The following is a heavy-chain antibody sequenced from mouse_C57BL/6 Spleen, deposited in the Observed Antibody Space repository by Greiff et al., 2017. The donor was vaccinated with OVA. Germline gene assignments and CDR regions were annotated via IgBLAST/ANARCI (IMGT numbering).Heavy chain of an antibody. Sequence: QVQLQQSGPELVKPGASVKISCKASGYAFSSSWMNWVKQRPGKGLEWIGRIYPGDGDTNYNGKFKGKATLTAAKSSSTAYMQLSSLTSEDAAVYFCARRTTVVPFAYWGQGTLVTVSA. V-gene: IGHV1-82*01. CDR2: IYPGDGDT. D-gene: IGHD1-1*01. CDR1: GYAFSSSW. J-gene: IGHJ3*01. CDR3: ARRTTVVPFAY.